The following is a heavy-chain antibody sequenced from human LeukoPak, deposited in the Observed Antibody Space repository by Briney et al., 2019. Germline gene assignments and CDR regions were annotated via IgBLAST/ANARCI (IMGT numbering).Heavy chain of an antibody. CDR3: ARENGRDFWSGYYTVYYYMDV. V-gene: IGHV3-48*01. Sequence: ESVKGRFTISRDNARNSLYLQMNSLRAEDTAVYYCARENGRDFWSGYYTVYYYMDVWGKGTTVTVSS. J-gene: IGHJ6*03. D-gene: IGHD3-3*01.